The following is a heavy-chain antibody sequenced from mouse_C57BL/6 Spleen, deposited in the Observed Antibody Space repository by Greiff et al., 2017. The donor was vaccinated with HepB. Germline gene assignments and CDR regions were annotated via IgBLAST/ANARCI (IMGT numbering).Heavy chain of an antibody. CDR1: GFTFSDYY. Sequence: DVQLQESEGGLVQPGSSMKLSCTASGFTFSDYYMAWVRQVPEKGLEWVANINYDGSSTYYLDSLKSRFIISRDNAKNILYLQMSSLKSEDTATYYCARDRNYGDAMDYWGQGTSVTVSS. D-gene: IGHD2-1*01. V-gene: IGHV5-16*01. CDR2: INYDGSST. CDR3: ARDRNYGDAMDY. J-gene: IGHJ4*01.